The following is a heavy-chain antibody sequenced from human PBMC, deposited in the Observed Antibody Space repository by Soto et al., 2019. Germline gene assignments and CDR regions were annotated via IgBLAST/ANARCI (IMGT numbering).Heavy chain of an antibody. CDR1: GVTLSYGGYS. Sequence: PSLTLSLTCSVSGVTLSYGGYSWCWSQPSPWQGLEWLCYISRPETTYYIPSFKSRLSVSIGRTRNQFSLRPTSMTAADKAVYYCARGGGYDSFDFWRQGIQVTVPS. J-gene: IGHJ4*02. CDR2: ISRPETT. CDR3: ARGGGYDSFDF. D-gene: IGHD2-15*01. V-gene: IGHV4-30-2*06.